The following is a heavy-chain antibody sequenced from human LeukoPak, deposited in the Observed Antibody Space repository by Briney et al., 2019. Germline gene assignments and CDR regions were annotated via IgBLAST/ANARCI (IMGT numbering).Heavy chain of an antibody. CDR3: ARAYGDYFPTSLRREYYFDY. D-gene: IGHD4-17*01. V-gene: IGHV4-59*10. Sequence: NTSETLSLTCAVYGGSFSGYYWSWIRQPAGKGLEWIGRIYTSGSTNYNPSLKSRVTMSVDTSKNQFSLKLSSVTAADTAVYYCARAYGDYFPTSLRREYYFDYWGQGTLVTVSS. CDR1: GGSFSGYY. J-gene: IGHJ4*02. CDR2: IYTSGST.